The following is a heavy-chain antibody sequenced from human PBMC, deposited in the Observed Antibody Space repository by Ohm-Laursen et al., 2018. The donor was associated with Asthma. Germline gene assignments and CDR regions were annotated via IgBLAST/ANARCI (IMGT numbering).Heavy chain of an antibody. D-gene: IGHD2-2*01. J-gene: IGHJ4*02. CDR3: ARGYCSSISCYQDY. Sequence: PVTLSLTCAVSGGSISSSYWWSWIRQPPGKGLEWFGEIYHGGTTHYNPSLKSRVTISGDKSKNQFSLNLRSVTAADTAVYYCARGYCSSISCYQDYWGQGSLVTVSS. V-gene: IGHV4-4*03. CDR1: GGSISSSYW. CDR2: IYHGGTT.